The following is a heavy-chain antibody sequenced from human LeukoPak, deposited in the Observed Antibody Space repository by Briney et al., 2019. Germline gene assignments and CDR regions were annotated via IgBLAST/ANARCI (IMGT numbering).Heavy chain of an antibody. CDR2: IYYSGST. Sequence: SETLSLTCTVSGGSISSYYWSWIRQPPGKGLEWIGYIYYSGSTNYNPSLKSRVTISVDTSKNQFSLKLSSVTAADTAVYYCARQDIVATYFHWGQGTLVTVSS. CDR3: ARQDIVATYFH. CDR1: GGSISSYY. D-gene: IGHD5-12*01. J-gene: IGHJ4*02. V-gene: IGHV4-59*08.